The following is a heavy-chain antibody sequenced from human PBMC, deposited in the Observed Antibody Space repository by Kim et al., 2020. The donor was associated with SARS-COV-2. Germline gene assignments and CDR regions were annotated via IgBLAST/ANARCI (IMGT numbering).Heavy chain of an antibody. Sequence: GGSLRLSCAASGFTVSSPYMSWVRQAPKRGLEWVSVLYTGGGTLHIASVKGRLTILSDTSTNTIYLLMTNLIVEDTATYYYVSGRSSWGQGTRGNGSS. CDR2: LYTGGGT. CDR1: GFTVSSPY. J-gene: IGHJ1*01. D-gene: IGHD6-19*01. CDR3: VSGRSS. V-gene: IGHV3-66*01.